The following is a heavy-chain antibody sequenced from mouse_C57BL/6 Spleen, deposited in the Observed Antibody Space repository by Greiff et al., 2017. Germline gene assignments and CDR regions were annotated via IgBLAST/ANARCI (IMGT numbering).Heavy chain of an antibody. CDR1: GFTFSDYY. CDR2: ISNGGGST. CDR3: AGFYYGTRRDAMDY. J-gene: IGHJ4*01. D-gene: IGHD2-1*01. Sequence: EVQRVESGGGLVQPGGSLKLSCAASGFTFSDYYMYWVRQTPEKRLEWVAYISNGGGSTYYPDTVKGRFTISRDNAKNTLYLQMSRLKSEDTAMYYGAGFYYGTRRDAMDYWGQGTSVTVSS. V-gene: IGHV5-12*01.